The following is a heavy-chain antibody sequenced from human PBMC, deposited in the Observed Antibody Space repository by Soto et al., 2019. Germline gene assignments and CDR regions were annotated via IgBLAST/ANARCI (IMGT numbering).Heavy chain of an antibody. D-gene: IGHD1-26*01. CDR1: GYFISSGYY. Sequence: SETLSLTCGVSGYFISSGYYWGWIRQPPGKGLEWIGSMSHSGSTFYNPSLKSRLTISLDTSKNQFSLKLTSVTAADTAIYYCARDRGGATDFEYWDQGTMVTVSS. J-gene: IGHJ4*02. V-gene: IGHV4-38-2*02. CDR3: ARDRGGATDFEY. CDR2: MSHSGST.